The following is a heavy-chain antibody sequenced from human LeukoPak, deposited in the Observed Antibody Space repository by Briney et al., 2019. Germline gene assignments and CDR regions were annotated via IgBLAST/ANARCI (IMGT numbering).Heavy chain of an antibody. CDR3: ARGMFGELLIHYYYGMDV. V-gene: IGHV1-69*13. D-gene: IGHD3-10*02. J-gene: IGHJ6*02. CDR1: GYTFTGYY. Sequence: GASVKVSCKASGYTFTGYYMHWVRQAPGQGLEWMGGIIPIFGTANYAQKFQGRVTITADESTSTAYMELSSLRSEDTAVYYCARGMFGELLIHYYYGMDVWGQGTTVTVSS. CDR2: IIPIFGTA.